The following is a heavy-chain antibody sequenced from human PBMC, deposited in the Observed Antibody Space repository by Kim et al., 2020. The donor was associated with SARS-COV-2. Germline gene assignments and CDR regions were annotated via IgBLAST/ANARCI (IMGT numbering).Heavy chain of an antibody. CDR3: AREDYTNSWYTDY. D-gene: IGHD6-13*01. J-gene: IGHJ4*02. CDR2: INNDGSDT. Sequence: GGSLRLSCAASGFTFSIYWMHWVRQAPGKGLVCLSRINNDGSDTTYADSVKGRLTISRDNAKNTLYLQINSLGAEDTAVYYCAREDYTNSWYTDYWGQGTLVTVSS. V-gene: IGHV3-74*01. CDR1: GFTFSIYW.